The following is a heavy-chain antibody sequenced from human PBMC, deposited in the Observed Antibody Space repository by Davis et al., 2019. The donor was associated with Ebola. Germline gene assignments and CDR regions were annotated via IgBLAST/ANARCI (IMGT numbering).Heavy chain of an antibody. CDR3: ARDPKYSSRFNY. CDR1: GGSLSGYY. V-gene: IGHV4-34*01. CDR2: INHSGST. J-gene: IGHJ4*02. D-gene: IGHD6-6*01. Sequence: PSDTLSLTCTVHGGSLSGYYWSWIRQSPGKGLEWIGQINHSGSTNYNPSLMSRVTISLDTSKNQFSLKLISVTAADTAVYYCARDPKYSSRFNYWGQGTLVTVSS.